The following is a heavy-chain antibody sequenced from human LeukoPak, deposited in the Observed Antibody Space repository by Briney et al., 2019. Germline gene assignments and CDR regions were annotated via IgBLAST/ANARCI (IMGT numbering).Heavy chain of an antibody. CDR1: GGSISSYY. D-gene: IGHD1-26*01. J-gene: IGHJ4*02. CDR3: ARDTGSGSYLFDY. CDR2: IYYSGST. Sequence: SETLSFTCTVSGGSISSYYWSWIRQPPGKGLEWIGYIYYSGSTNYNPSLKSRVTISVDTSKNQFSLKLSSVTAADTAVYYCARDTGSGSYLFDYWGQGTLVTVSS. V-gene: IGHV4-59*01.